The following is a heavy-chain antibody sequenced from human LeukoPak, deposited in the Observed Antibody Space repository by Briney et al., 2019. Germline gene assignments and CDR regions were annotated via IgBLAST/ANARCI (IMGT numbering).Heavy chain of an antibody. CDR2: ISWNSGRI. J-gene: IGHJ4*02. Sequence: GGSLRLSCAASGFTFDDYAMHWVRQAPGKGLEWVSGISWNSGRIGYADSVKGRFTISRDNAKNSLYLQMDSLRAEDTALYYCARDESQDGYNSGTFDYWGQGTLVTVSS. CDR3: ARDESQDGYNSGTFDY. CDR1: GFTFDDYA. D-gene: IGHD5-24*01. V-gene: IGHV3-9*01.